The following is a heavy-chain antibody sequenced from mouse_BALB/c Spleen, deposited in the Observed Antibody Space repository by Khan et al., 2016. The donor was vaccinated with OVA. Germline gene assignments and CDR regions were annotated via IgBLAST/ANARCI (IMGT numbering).Heavy chain of an antibody. V-gene: IGHV1-5*01. Sequence: EVKLVESGTVLARPGASVKMSCKASGYSFTSYLIHWVKQRPGPGLEWIGDIYPGNSDTTYNQKFKDKAKLTAGTSANTAYMELSSLTNEDSAVEYCARGGYSSFAYWGQGTLVTVSA. D-gene: IGHD1-3*01. CDR1: GYSFTSYL. CDR2: IYPGNSDT. CDR3: ARGGYSSFAY. J-gene: IGHJ3*01.